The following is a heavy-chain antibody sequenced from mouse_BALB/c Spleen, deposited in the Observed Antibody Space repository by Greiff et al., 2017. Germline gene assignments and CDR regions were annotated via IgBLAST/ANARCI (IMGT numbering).Heavy chain of an antibody. D-gene: IGHD1-1*01. CDR2: IDPANGNT. CDR1: GFNIKDTY. V-gene: IGHV14-3*02. Sequence: VQLQQSGAELVKPGASVKLSCTASGFNIKDTYMHWVKQRPEQGLEWIGRIDPANGNTKYDPKFQGKATITADTSSNTAYLQLSSLTSEDTAVYYCARSTTRYAMDYWGQGTSVTVSS. CDR3: ARSTTRYAMDY. J-gene: IGHJ4*01.